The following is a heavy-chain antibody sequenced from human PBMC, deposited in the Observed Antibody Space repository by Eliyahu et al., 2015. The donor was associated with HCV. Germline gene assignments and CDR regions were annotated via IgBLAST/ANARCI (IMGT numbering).Heavy chain of an antibody. J-gene: IGHJ4*02. CDR2: INHSGST. CDR3: ATSAYCGGDCYSNY. D-gene: IGHD2-21*02. V-gene: IGHV4-34*01. Sequence: QVQLQQWGAGLLKPSETLSLTCAVYGGSFSGYYWSWIRQPPGKGLEWIGEINHSGSTNYNPSLKSRVTISVDTSKNQFSLKLSSVTAADTAVYYCATSAYCGGDCYSNYWGQGTLVTVSS. CDR1: GGSFSGYY.